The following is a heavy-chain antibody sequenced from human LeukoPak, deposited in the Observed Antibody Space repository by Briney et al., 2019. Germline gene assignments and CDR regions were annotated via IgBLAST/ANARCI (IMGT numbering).Heavy chain of an antibody. J-gene: IGHJ3*02. CDR2: IYSGGST. CDR3: ARETYGDYEGGALDI. D-gene: IGHD4-17*01. Sequence: PGGSLRLSCAASGFTVSSNYMSWVRQAPGKGLEWVSVIYSGGSTYYADSVKGRFTISRDNSKNTLYLQMNSLRAEDTAVYYCARETYGDYEGGALDIWGQGTMVTVSS. CDR1: GFTVSSNY. V-gene: IGHV3-66*01.